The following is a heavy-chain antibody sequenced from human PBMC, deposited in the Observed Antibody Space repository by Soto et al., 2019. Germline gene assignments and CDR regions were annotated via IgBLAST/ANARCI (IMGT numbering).Heavy chain of an antibody. CDR2: IYYSGST. CDR3: ARDSSSSWYNYYYGMDV. J-gene: IGHJ6*02. V-gene: IGHV4-59*01. Sequence: PSETLSLTCTVSGGSISSYYWSWIRQPPGKGLEWIGYIYYSGSTNYNPSLKSRVTISVDTSKNQFSLKLSSVTAADTAVYYCARDSSSSWYNYYYGMDVWGQGTTVTVSS. CDR1: GGSISSYY. D-gene: IGHD6-13*01.